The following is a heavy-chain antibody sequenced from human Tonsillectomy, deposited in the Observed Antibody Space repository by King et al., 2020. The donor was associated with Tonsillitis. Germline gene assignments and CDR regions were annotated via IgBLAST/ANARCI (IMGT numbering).Heavy chain of an antibody. CDR1: GYSFTSYW. Sequence: QLVQSGAEVKKPGESLRISCKGSGYSFTSYWISWVRQMPGKGLEWMGRIDPSDSYTNYSPSFQGHVTISADKSISTAYLQWSSLKASDTAMYYCARFGGSSLRRDFYCYSDLWGRGTLVTVSS. CDR2: IDPSDSYT. D-gene: IGHD6-13*01. V-gene: IGHV5-10-1*03. J-gene: IGHJ2*01. CDR3: ARFGGSSLRRDFYCYSDL.